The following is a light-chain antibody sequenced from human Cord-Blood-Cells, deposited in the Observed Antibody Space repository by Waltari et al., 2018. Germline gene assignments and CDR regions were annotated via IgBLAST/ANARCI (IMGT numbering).Light chain of an antibody. CDR2: GAS. J-gene: IGKJ3*01. Sequence: EIVMTQSPATLSVSPGERATLSCRASQSVSSNLAWYQQTPVQAPKLLIYGASTRATGIPARFSGSWSGTEFTLTISRLQSEDFAVYYCQQYNNWPFTFGPGTKVDIK. CDR1: QSVSSN. V-gene: IGKV3-15*01. CDR3: QQYNNWPFT.